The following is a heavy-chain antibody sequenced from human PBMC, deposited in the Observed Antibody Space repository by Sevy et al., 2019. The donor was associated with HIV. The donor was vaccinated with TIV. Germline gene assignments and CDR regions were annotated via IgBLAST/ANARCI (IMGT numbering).Heavy chain of an antibody. D-gene: IGHD3-10*01. CDR2: IKQDGSEK. CDR3: ARAFYYYGSGSPAHAFDI. V-gene: IGHV3-7*03. J-gene: IGHJ3*02. CDR1: GFTFSSYW. Sequence: GGSLRLSCAASGFTFSSYWMSWVRQAPGKGLEWVANIKQDGSEKYYVDSVKGRFTISRDNAKNSLYLQMNSLRAEDTAVYYWARAFYYYGSGSPAHAFDIWGQGTMVTVSS.